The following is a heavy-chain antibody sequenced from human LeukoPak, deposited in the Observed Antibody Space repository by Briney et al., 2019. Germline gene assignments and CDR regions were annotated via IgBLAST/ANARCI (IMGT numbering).Heavy chain of an antibody. CDR2: ISSDGVNK. J-gene: IGHJ4*02. CDR1: GFTFSSLG. V-gene: IGHV3-30*18. Sequence: PGGSLRLSCAASGFTFSSLGMHWLRQAPGKGLEWVAVISSDGVNKYAADSVNGRFTMSRDNSNNTLYLQMNSLRAAETAVYYCAKGQNYYDGSGYYSTDYWGQGTPVTVSS. D-gene: IGHD3-22*01. CDR3: AKGQNYYDGSGYYSTDY.